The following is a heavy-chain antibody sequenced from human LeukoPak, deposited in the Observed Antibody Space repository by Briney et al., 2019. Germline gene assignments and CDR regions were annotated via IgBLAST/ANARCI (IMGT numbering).Heavy chain of an antibody. CDR2: IYYSGST. CDR1: GGSISSSSYY. Sequence: PSETLSLTCTVSGGSISSSSYYWGWIRQPPGKGLEWIGSIYYSGSTYYNPSLKSRVTISVDTSKNQFSLKLSSVTAADTAVYYCASYGDYVAHWGQGTLVIVSS. D-gene: IGHD4-17*01. V-gene: IGHV4-39*07. J-gene: IGHJ4*02. CDR3: ASYGDYVAH.